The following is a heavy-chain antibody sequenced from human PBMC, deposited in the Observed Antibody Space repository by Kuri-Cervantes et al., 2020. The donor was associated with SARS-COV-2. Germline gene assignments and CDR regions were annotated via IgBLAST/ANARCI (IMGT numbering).Heavy chain of an antibody. D-gene: IGHD1/OR15-1a*01. CDR3: ARETQQFDY. Sequence: ESLKISCTVSGDSITTSPYYWAWVRQPPGKVLEWIGSFYYGGSTYENPSLKSRVTMSVDTSQNQFFLKLSSVTAADTAVYYCARETQQFDYWGQGTLVTVSS. CDR1: GDSITTSPYY. CDR2: FYYGGST. V-gene: IGHV4-39*07. J-gene: IGHJ4*02.